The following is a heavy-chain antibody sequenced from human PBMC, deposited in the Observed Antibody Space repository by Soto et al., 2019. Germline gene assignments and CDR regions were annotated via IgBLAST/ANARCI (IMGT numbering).Heavy chain of an antibody. CDR2: IYYSGST. V-gene: IGHV4-59*08. J-gene: IGHJ4*02. D-gene: IGHD3-10*01. Sequence: PSVTLSLTCSVSGGSISSYYWSWIGQPPGKGLEWIGYIYYSGSTNCNPSLKSRVTRSVDTSKNQFSLKLSSVTAADTAVYYCASQLSFYGSGSPFDYWGQGTLVTVS. CDR3: ASQLSFYGSGSPFDY. CDR1: GGSISSYY.